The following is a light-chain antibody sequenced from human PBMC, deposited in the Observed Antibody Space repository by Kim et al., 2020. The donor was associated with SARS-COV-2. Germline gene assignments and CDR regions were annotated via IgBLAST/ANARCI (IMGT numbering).Light chain of an antibody. V-gene: IGLV2-11*01. CDR1: SSDVGGYIY. J-gene: IGLJ2*01. CDR2: DVD. Sequence: QSALAQPRSVSGSVGQSVTISCTGTSSDVGGYIYVSWYQQHPGKAPRVVMYDVDMRPSGVPDRFSGSKSGNTASLTISGLQGEDEAQYYCCAYAGTYSPVVFGGGTKLTVL. CDR3: CAYAGTYSPVV.